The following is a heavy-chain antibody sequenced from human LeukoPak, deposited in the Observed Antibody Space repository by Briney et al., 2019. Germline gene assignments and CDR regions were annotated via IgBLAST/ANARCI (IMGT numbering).Heavy chain of an antibody. J-gene: IGHJ3*02. CDR1: GFTVSSNY. Sequence: PGGSLRLSCAASGFTVSSNYMSWVRQAPGKGLEWVANIKEDGSEKYYVDSVKGRFTISRDNAKNSLYLQMNSLRAEDTAVYYCARLNYYDNKGPDAFDIWGQGTMVTVSS. V-gene: IGHV3-7*01. CDR3: ARLNYYDNKGPDAFDI. D-gene: IGHD3-22*01. CDR2: IKEDGSEK.